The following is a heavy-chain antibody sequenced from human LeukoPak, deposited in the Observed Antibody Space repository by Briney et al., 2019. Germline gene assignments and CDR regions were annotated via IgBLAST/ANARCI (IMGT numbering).Heavy chain of an antibody. CDR1: GFTFTDYW. CDR3: ARDGTAAGLYFDL. D-gene: IGHD6-13*01. J-gene: IGHJ4*01. CDR2: IRQDGGEK. V-gene: IGHV3-7*01. Sequence: GASLGLSCAVSGFTFTDYWMNWVRQAPGKGLEWVASIRQDGGEKSYVDSVKGRFTISRDNTKSSLYLQINSLRAEDTAVYYCARDGTAAGLYFDLWGQGTLVTVSS.